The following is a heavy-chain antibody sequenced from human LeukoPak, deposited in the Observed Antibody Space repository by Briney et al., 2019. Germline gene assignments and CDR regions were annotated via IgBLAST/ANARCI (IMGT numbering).Heavy chain of an antibody. V-gene: IGHV4-34*01. CDR3: ARGTYDSSGYIYYYYYYMDV. CDR2: INHSGST. CDR1: GGSVSGYY. Sequence: SETLSLTCAVYGGSVSGYYWSWIRQPPGKGLEWIGEINHSGSTNYNPSLKSRVTISVDTSKNQFSLKLSSVTAADTAVYYCARGTYDSSGYIYYYYYYMDVWGKGTTVTVSS. D-gene: IGHD3-22*01. J-gene: IGHJ6*03.